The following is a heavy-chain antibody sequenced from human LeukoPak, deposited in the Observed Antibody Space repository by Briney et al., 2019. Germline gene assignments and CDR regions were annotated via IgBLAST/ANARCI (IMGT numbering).Heavy chain of an antibody. Sequence: PGGPLRLSCVAYGYTFNTYWMTWDRQAPGQGLEWVANIKQDGREKHYVGSVKGRFTISRDNVKNSLYLQMNSLRVEDTAVYYCARDSSGWNDYWGQGTLVTVSS. D-gene: IGHD3-22*01. CDR2: IKQDGREK. CDR1: GYTFNTYW. CDR3: ARDSSGWNDY. V-gene: IGHV3-7*01. J-gene: IGHJ4*02.